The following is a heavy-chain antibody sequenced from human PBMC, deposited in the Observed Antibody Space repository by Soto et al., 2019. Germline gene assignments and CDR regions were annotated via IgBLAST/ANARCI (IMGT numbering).Heavy chain of an antibody. CDR3: ARDPYYDSSGPPFDY. CDR2: ISSSSSYI. J-gene: IGHJ4*02. D-gene: IGHD3-22*01. V-gene: IGHV3-21*01. CDR1: GFTFSSYS. Sequence: GGSLRLSCAASGFTFSSYSMNWVRQAPGKGLEWVSSISSSSSYIYYADSVKGRFTISRDNAKNSLYLQMNSLRAEDTAVYYCARDPYYDSSGPPFDYWGQGTLVTVSS.